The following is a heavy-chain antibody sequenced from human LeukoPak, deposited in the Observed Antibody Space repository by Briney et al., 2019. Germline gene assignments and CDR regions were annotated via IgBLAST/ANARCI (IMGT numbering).Heavy chain of an antibody. V-gene: IGHV3-11*01. CDR1: GFTFNNYY. CDR3: ARGYFGEYLQY. J-gene: IGHJ1*01. Sequence: PGGSLRLSCAASGFTFNNYYMSWIRQAPGKGLEWVSSISSSGSTIYYADSVKGRFTISRDNAKNSLYLQMNSLRAEDTAVYFCARGYFGEYLQYWGQGTLVTVSS. D-gene: IGHD3-10*01. CDR2: ISSSGSTI.